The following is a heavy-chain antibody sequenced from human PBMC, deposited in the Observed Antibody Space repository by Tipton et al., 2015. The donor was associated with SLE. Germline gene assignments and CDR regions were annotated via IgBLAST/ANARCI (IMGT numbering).Heavy chain of an antibody. Sequence: TLSLTCTVSGGSISSTSYYWSWIRQPPGKGLEWIGYIYYSGSTNYNPSLKRRVTISVDTPKNQFSLKLNSVTAADTAVYYCARTDYDFWSGLYRVYYYMDVWGKGTTVTVSS. CDR3: ARTDYDFWSGLYRVYYYMDV. CDR1: GGSISSTSYY. CDR2: IYYSGST. J-gene: IGHJ6*03. D-gene: IGHD3-3*01. V-gene: IGHV4-61*01.